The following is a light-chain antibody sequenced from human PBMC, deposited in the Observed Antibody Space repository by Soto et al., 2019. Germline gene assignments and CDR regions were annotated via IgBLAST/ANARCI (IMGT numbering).Light chain of an antibody. Sequence: QSVLTQPPSASGTPGQRVTISCSGSSYNIGSNYVYWYQQLPGTAPKLLIYRNNQRPSGVPDRFSGSKSGTSAYRAISGLRSADEADYYCAAWADSLSGVVFGGGTKLTVL. CDR2: RNN. CDR1: SYNIGSNY. J-gene: IGLJ2*01. CDR3: AAWADSLSGVV. V-gene: IGLV1-47*01.